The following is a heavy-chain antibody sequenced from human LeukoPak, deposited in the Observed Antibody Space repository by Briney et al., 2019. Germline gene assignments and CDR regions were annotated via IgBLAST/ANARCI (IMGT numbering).Heavy chain of an antibody. Sequence: GGSLRLSCAASGFTFSSYDMHWARQGPGKGLEWVTVIWSDATNKYYADSVKGRFTISRDNSTNTLYLQMNSLRAEDTAVYFCARPTYYYGSGTYYYYFDYWGQGTLVTVSS. CDR2: IWSDATNK. V-gene: IGHV3-33*01. CDR3: ARPTYYYGSGTYYYYFDY. CDR1: GFTFSSYD. D-gene: IGHD3-10*01. J-gene: IGHJ4*02.